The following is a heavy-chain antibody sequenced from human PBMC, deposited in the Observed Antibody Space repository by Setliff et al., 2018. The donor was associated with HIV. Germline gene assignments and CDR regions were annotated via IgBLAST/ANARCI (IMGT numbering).Heavy chain of an antibody. CDR2: IFHTGNT. D-gene: IGHD5-18*01. CDR1: GGSISSFSYY. J-gene: IGHJ6*03. V-gene: IGHV4-39*07. Sequence: PSETLSLTCTVSGGSISSFSYYWGWIRQPPGKGPEWIGGIFHTGNTYYNPSLKSRVTISVETSKNQVSLKLISVTAADTAVYYCARRGGYSYGYMDVWGKGTTVTVSS. CDR3: ARRGGYSYGYMDV.